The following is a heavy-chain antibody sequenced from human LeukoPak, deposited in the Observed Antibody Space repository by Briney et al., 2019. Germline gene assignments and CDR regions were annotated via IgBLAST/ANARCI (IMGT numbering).Heavy chain of an antibody. D-gene: IGHD3-3*01. CDR1: GGSISSYY. Sequence: SETLSLTCTVSGGSISSYYWSWIRQPPGKGLEWIGYIYTSGSTNYNPSLKSRVTISVDTSKNQFSLKLSSVTAADTVVYYCAGQSRTYYDFSLDVWGKGTTVTVSS. J-gene: IGHJ6*04. CDR2: IYTSGST. V-gene: IGHV4-4*09. CDR3: AGQSRTYYDFSLDV.